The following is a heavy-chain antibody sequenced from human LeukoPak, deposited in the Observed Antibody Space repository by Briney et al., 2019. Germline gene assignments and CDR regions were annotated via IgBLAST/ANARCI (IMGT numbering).Heavy chain of an antibody. V-gene: IGHV3-33*06. Sequence: GGSLRLSCAASGFTLSTYGMYWVRQAPGKGLEWVAVIWNDGSNKHYADSVKGRFTISIDNSKNTLDLQMNSLRAEDTAVYYCAKDLSSSWFEGLDNWGQGTLVTVSS. CDR2: IWNDGSNK. CDR1: GFTLSTYG. CDR3: AKDLSSSWFEGLDN. D-gene: IGHD6-13*01. J-gene: IGHJ4*02.